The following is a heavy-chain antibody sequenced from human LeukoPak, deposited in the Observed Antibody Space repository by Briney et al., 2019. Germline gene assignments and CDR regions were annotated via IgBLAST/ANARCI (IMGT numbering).Heavy chain of an antibody. J-gene: IGHJ6*02. D-gene: IGHD1-26*01. CDR3: TTLASGKYGIDV. CDR1: GYTFTNYY. CDR2: INPSGGST. V-gene: IGHV1-46*01. Sequence: GASVKVSCKASGYTFTNYYMHWVRQAPGQGLEWMGIINPSGGSTGYAQKFQGRFTMTRDTSTTTVYMELSSLRSEDTAVYYCTTLASGKYGIDVWGHGTTVTVSS.